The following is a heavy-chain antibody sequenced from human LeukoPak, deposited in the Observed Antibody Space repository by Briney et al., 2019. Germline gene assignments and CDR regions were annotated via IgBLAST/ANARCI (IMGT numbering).Heavy chain of an antibody. Sequence: GGFLRLSCAASGFTFSSYGMHWVRQAPGKGLEWVAVISYDGSNKYYADSVKGRFTISRDNSKNTMYLQMNSLRAEDTAVYYCAKDSTYSSSWYYFGYWGQGTLVTVSS. V-gene: IGHV3-30*18. CDR1: GFTFSSYG. CDR3: AKDSTYSSSWYYFGY. J-gene: IGHJ4*02. D-gene: IGHD6-13*01. CDR2: ISYDGSNK.